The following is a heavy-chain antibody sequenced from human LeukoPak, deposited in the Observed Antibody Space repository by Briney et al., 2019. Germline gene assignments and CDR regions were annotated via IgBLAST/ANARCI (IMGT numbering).Heavy chain of an antibody. CDR2: ITASGDRT. J-gene: IGHJ4*02. V-gene: IGHV3-23*01. CDR3: ARRDIVVVVSASDY. CDR1: GFIFSDYI. D-gene: IGHD2-15*01. Sequence: GGSLRLSCAASGFIFSDYIMIWVRQAPGKGLEWVSGITASGDRTYYADSVKGRFTVSRDNSKNTLFLQMNSLTVDDTAVYFCARRDIVVVVSASDYWGQGTLVTVSS.